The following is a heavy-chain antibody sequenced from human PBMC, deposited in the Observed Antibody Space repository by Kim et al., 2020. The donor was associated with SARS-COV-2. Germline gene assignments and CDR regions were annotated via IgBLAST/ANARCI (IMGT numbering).Heavy chain of an antibody. V-gene: IGHV3-7*01. Sequence: LSLTCAASGFSLGDYWMNWVRQAPGKGLEWVANIKQDGTDKHYVDSVKGRFTISRDNAKNSLYLQMNSLRAEDTAVYYCARWTSTSYYWGQGTLVTVSS. J-gene: IGHJ4*02. CDR3: ARWTSTSYY. D-gene: IGHD2-2*01. CDR1: GFSLGDYW. CDR2: IKQDGTDK.